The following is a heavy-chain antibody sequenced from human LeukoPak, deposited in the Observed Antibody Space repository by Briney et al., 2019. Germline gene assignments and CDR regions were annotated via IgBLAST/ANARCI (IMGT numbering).Heavy chain of an antibody. Sequence: GGSLRLSCAASGFTFSSYGMHWVRQAPGKGLEWVAVIWYDGSNKYYADSVKGRFTISRDNSKNTLYLQVNSLRAEDTAVYYCAKLRTSGATGGIDNWGQGTLVTVSS. CDR1: GFTFSSYG. V-gene: IGHV3-33*06. CDR3: AKLRTSGATGGIDN. D-gene: IGHD6-25*01. CDR2: IWYDGSNK. J-gene: IGHJ4*02.